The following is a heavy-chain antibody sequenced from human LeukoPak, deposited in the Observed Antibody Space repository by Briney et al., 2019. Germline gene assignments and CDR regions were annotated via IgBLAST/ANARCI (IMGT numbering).Heavy chain of an antibody. CDR3: ARRRSSSWYPFDI. V-gene: IGHV4-38-2*02. D-gene: IGHD6-13*01. J-gene: IGHJ3*02. CDR2: IYHSGST. CDR1: GYSISSGYY. Sequence: SETLSLTCTVSGYSISSGYYWGWIRQPPGKGLEWIGSIYHSGSTYYNPSLKSRVTISVDTSKNQFSLKLSSVTAADTAVYYCARRRSSSWYPFDIWGQGTMVTVSS.